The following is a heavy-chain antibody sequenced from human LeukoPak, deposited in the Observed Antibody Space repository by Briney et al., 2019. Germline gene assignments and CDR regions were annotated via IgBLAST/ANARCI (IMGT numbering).Heavy chain of an antibody. J-gene: IGHJ4*02. CDR1: GGSISSSSYY. D-gene: IGHD3-10*01. V-gene: IGHV4-39*07. CDR3: ARDLVYYYGSGSLNVGSFDY. Sequence: SETLSLTCTVSGGSISSSSYYWGWIRQPPGKGLEWIGSIFYSGSTYYNPSLKSRVTISVDTSKNQFSLKLSSVTAADTAVYYCARDLVYYYGSGSLNVGSFDYWGQGTLVTVSS. CDR2: IFYSGST.